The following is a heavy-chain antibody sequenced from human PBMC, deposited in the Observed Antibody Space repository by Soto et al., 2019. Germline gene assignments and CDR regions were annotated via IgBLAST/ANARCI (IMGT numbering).Heavy chain of an antibody. CDR3: ARVNYYDSSGYLNYFDY. D-gene: IGHD3-22*01. V-gene: IGHV1-18*01. CDR1: GYTYTSYG. J-gene: IGHJ4*02. Sequence: ASVKVSCKASGYTYTSYGISWVRQAPGQGLEWMGWISAYNGNTNYAQKLQGRVTMTTDTSTSTAYMELRSLRSDDTAVYYCARVNYYDSSGYLNYFDYWGQGTLVTV. CDR2: ISAYNGNT.